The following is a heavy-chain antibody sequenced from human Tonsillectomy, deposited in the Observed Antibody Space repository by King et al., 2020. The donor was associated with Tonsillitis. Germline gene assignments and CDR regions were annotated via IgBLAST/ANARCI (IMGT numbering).Heavy chain of an antibody. CDR3: ARYTSSSFFDY. D-gene: IGHD6-6*01. Sequence: VQLQESGPGLVKPSQTLSLTCTVSGGSISSGNYYCSWIRQPAGKGLEWIGRIYTSGSTNYNPSLKSRVTMSVDTSKNQFSLKLSSVTAADTAVYYCARYTSSSFFDYWGQGTLVTVSS. V-gene: IGHV4-61*02. J-gene: IGHJ4*02. CDR1: GGSISSGNYY. CDR2: IYTSGST.